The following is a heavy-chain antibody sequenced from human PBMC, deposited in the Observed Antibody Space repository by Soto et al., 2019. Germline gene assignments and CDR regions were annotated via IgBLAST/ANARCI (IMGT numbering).Heavy chain of an antibody. Sequence: ERLCRTGPVTGGSINNRSYYWGWIRQPPGKGLEWIGSIYYSGITYNNPSLKSRVSMSVDTSKNQFSLKLRSVTAADTALYYCERQRTSVVTQAYFDSWGQGSLVTVYS. D-gene: IGHD2-21*02. J-gene: IGHJ4*02. CDR1: GGSINNRSYY. V-gene: IGHV4-39*01. CDR3: ERQRTSVVTQAYFDS. CDR2: IYYSGIT.